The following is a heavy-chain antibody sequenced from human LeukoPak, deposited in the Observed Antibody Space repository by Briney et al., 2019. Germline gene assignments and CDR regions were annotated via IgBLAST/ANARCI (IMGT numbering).Heavy chain of an antibody. CDR1: GFIFKKSW. D-gene: IGHD3-16*01. V-gene: IGHV3-7*01. Sequence: PGGSLRLSCAGSGFIFKKSWMTWVRQAPGKGLEWVANINHDGKEKYYADSVRGRFTISRDNARNSIFLQMNSLRGDDTAVYYCAREGGYDYAEVGYWGHGTLVIVSS. CDR3: AREGGYDYAEVGY. J-gene: IGHJ4*01. CDR2: INHDGKEK.